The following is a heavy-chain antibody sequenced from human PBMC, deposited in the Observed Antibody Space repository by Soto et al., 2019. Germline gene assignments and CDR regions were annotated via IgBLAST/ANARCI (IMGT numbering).Heavy chain of an antibody. D-gene: IGHD3-10*01. CDR2: INHSGST. J-gene: IGHJ4*02. Sequence: SETLSLTCAVYGGSFSGCYWSWIRQPPGKGLEWIGEINHSGSTNYNPSLKSRVTISVDTSKNQFSLKLSSVTAADTAVYYCAINLMVRGVIIVDYWGQGTLVTVSS. CDR1: GGSFSGCY. CDR3: AINLMVRGVIIVDY. V-gene: IGHV4-34*01.